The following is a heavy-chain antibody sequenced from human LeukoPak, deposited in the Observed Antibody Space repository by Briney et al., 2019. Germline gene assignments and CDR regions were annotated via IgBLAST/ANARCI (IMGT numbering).Heavy chain of an antibody. J-gene: IGHJ4*02. CDR1: GGSISSSSYY. CDR3: ARQGTYYDILTGYTPNRVDY. V-gene: IGHV4-39*01. Sequence: SETLSLTCTVSGGSISSSSYYWGWIRQPPGKGLEGIGSIYYSGSTYYNPSLKRRVTISVDTSKNPFSMKLSSVTAADTAVYYCARQGTYYDILTGYTPNRVDYWGQGTLVTVSS. CDR2: IYYSGST. D-gene: IGHD3-9*01.